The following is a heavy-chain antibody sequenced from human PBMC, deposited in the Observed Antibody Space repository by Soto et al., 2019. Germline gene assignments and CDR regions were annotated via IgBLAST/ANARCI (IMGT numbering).Heavy chain of an antibody. CDR2: INDRGSI. D-gene: IGHD3-9*01. V-gene: IGHV4-34*01. CDR3: ARESHDILTGPPWVWYFDL. CDR1: GGSFSGYY. J-gene: IGHJ2*01. Sequence: QVQLQQWGAGPLRPLETLSLTCGVSGGSFSGYYWAWIRQSPGQGLEWIGEINDRGSINYNPSLQSRVSISVDTSKNHYSLHLRSVTAAATAVYYCARESHDILTGPPWVWYFDLWGRGTLVTVSS.